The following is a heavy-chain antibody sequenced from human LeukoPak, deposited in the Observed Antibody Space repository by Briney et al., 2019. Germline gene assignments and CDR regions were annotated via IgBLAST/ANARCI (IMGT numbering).Heavy chain of an antibody. Sequence: PGESLRLSCAGSGITFSDYAMHWLRQAPGKGLEWVAVISYDGSNKYYADSVKGRFTISRDNSKNTLCLQMNSLRAEDTAVYYCARDPYYYDSSGYYLGMDYWGQGTLVTVSS. V-gene: IGHV3-30*19. D-gene: IGHD3-22*01. CDR3: ARDPYYYDSSGYYLGMDY. CDR1: GITFSDYA. J-gene: IGHJ4*02. CDR2: ISYDGSNK.